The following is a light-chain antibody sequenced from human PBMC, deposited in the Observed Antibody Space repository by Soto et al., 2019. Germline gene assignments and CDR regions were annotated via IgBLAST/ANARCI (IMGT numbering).Light chain of an antibody. CDR2: GAS. V-gene: IGKV3-20*01. Sequence: EIVLTQSQGTLSLSPGERATLYCSASQSVGSNYVARYQQKPGQAPRVLNSGASSRATGIPDRFSGSGSGADFTLTIRRLEPEDFAVYYCQQYNTSPFTFGPGNKVHIK. CDR3: QQYNTSPFT. J-gene: IGKJ3*01. CDR1: QSVGSNY.